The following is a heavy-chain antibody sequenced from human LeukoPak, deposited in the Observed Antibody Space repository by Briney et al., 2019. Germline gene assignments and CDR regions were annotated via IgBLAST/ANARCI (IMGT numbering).Heavy chain of an antibody. J-gene: IGHJ5*02. D-gene: IGHD2-2*01. V-gene: IGHV4-59*08. Sequence: PSETLSLTCTVSGGSISSYYWSWIRQPPAKGLEWIGYIYYSGSTNYNPSLKSRVTISVDTSKNQFSLKLSSVTAADTAVYYCARLDCSSTSCYMGAWFDPWGQGTLVTVSS. CDR2: IYYSGST. CDR1: GGSISSYY. CDR3: ARLDCSSTSCYMGAWFDP.